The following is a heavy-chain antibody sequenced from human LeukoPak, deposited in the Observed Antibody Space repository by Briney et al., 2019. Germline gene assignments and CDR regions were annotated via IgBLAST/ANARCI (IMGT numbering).Heavy chain of an antibody. CDR3: ARDGYGGVAGYFDY. CDR1: RGSFSSHY. Sequence: SETLSLTCTASRGSFSSHYWSWIRQPPGKGLEWIAYSHNIGSTKYNPSIKSRVTISNDMSNNQLSLKLSSVTAADTAVYFCARDGYGGVAGYFDYWGQGILVTVSS. D-gene: IGHD6-19*01. CDR2: SHNIGST. J-gene: IGHJ4*02. V-gene: IGHV4-59*11.